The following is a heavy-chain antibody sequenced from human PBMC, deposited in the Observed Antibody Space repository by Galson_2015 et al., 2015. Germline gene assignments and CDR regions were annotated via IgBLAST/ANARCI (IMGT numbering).Heavy chain of an antibody. CDR2: ISYDGSNK. CDR1: GFTFSSYG. Sequence: SLRLSCAASGFTFSSYGMHWVRQAPGKGLEWVAVISYDGSNKYYADSVKGRFTFSRDNSKNTLYLQMNSLRAEDTAVYYCARDTRDVYNVPDYWGQGTLVTVSS. V-gene: IGHV3-30*03. CDR3: ARDTRDVYNVPDY. D-gene: IGHD5-24*01. J-gene: IGHJ4*02.